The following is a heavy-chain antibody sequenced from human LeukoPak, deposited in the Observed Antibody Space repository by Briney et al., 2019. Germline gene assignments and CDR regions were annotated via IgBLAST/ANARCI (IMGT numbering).Heavy chain of an antibody. CDR2: INWNGDST. V-gene: IGHV3-20*04. D-gene: IGHD6-19*01. Sequence: AGGSLRLSXAASGFTFDDYGMSWVRQAPGKGLEWVSGINWNGDSTYYADSVKGRFTISRENAKNSLYLQMNSLRAEDTALYYCARGLYSSGWFWGQGTLVTVSS. CDR1: GFTFDDYG. J-gene: IGHJ4*02. CDR3: ARGLYSSGWF.